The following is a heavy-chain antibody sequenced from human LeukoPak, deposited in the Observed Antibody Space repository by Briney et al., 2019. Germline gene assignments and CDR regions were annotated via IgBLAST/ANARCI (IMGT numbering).Heavy chain of an antibody. D-gene: IGHD6-6*01. V-gene: IGHV4-39*07. CDR2: IYYSGST. J-gene: IGHJ6*03. CDR3: ARDFCSSSTVYYYYYMDV. Sequence: SETLSLTCTVSGGSINSRTYYWGWIRQPPGKGLEWIGTIYYSGSTYYNPSLKSRVTISLDTSKNQFSLRLSSVTAADTAIYYCARDFCSSSTVYYYYYMDVWGKGTTVTVSS. CDR1: GGSINSRTYY.